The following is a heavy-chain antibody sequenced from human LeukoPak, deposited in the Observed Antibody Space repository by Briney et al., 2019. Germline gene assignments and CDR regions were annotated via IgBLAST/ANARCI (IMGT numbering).Heavy chain of an antibody. V-gene: IGHV4-59*01. CDR1: GGSISSYY. D-gene: IGHD6-19*01. Sequence: SETLSVICTVSGGSISSYYWSWIRQPPGKGLEWIGYIYYSGSTNYNPSLKSRVTISVDTSKNQFSLKLSSVTAADTAVYYCARGTASSVWSWFDPWGQGTLVTVSS. J-gene: IGHJ5*02. CDR2: IYYSGST. CDR3: ARGTASSVWSWFDP.